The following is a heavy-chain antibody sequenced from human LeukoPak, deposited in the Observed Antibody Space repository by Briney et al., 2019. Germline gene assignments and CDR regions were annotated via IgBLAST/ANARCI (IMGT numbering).Heavy chain of an antibody. CDR2: IYYSGST. CDR1: GGSISSYY. Sequence: PSETLSLTCTVSGGSISSYYWSWIRQPPGKGLEWIGYIYYSGSTNYSPSLKSRVTISVDTSKNQFSLKLSSVTAADTAVYYCARVYYYGSGSYYNKAIYYYYYYMDVWGKGTTVTVSS. V-gene: IGHV4-59*01. D-gene: IGHD3-10*01. CDR3: ARVYYYGSGSYYNKAIYYYYYYMDV. J-gene: IGHJ6*03.